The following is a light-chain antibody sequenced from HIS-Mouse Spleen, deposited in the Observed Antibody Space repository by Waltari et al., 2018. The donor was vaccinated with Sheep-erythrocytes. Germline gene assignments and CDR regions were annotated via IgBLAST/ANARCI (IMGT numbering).Light chain of an antibody. CDR2: DVS. V-gene: IGLV2-11*01. CDR1: SSDVGGYTY. J-gene: IGLJ1*01. Sequence: QSALTQPRSVSGSPGPSVTISCPGTSSDVGGYTYVSWYQQHPGKAPQLMIYDVSKRPSGVPDRFSGSKSGNTASLTISGLQAEDEADYYCCSYAGSYNHVFATGTKVTVL. CDR3: CSYAGSYNHV.